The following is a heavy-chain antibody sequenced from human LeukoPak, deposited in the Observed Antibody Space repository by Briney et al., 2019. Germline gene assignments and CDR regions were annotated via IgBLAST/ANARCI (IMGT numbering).Heavy chain of an antibody. CDR3: AKDVGYCSGGSCYAFDY. V-gene: IGHV3-30*02. Sequence: GSLRLSCAASGFTLSTYDMHWVRQAPGKGLEWVAFIRYDGSNKYYADSVKGRFTISRDNSKNTLYLQMNSLRAEDTAVYYCAKDVGYCSGGSCYAFDYWGQGTLVTVSS. J-gene: IGHJ4*02. CDR1: GFTLSTYD. CDR2: IRYDGSNK. D-gene: IGHD2-15*01.